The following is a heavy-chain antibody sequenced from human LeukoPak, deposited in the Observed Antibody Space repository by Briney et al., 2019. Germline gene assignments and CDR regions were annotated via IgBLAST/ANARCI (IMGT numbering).Heavy chain of an antibody. CDR1: GFTFSNAW. V-gene: IGHV3-15*01. J-gene: IGHJ4*02. D-gene: IGHD3-22*01. CDR2: IKSKTDGRTT. CDR3: TTDGGRYSSGYYYYYFDY. Sequence: GGSLRLSCAASGFTFSNAWMSWVRQVPGKGLEWVGRIKSKTDGRTTDYAAPVKGRFTISRDDSKNTLYLQMNSLKTEDTAVYYCTTDGGRYSSGYYYYYFDYWGQGTLVTVSS.